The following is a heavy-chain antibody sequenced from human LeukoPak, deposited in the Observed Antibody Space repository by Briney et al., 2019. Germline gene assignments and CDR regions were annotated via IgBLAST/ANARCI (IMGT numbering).Heavy chain of an antibody. J-gene: IGHJ3*02. CDR3: ARRDWNDENDAFDI. CDR2: ITPIFDTA. D-gene: IGHD1-1*01. Sequence: ASVKVSCKASGGTFNSYTITWVRQAPGQGLEWMGRITPIFDTANYAQMFQGRVTITADKSTTTAYMELSSLTSEDTAVYYCARRDWNDENDAFDIWGQGTMVTVSS. V-gene: IGHV1-69*08. CDR1: GGTFNSYT.